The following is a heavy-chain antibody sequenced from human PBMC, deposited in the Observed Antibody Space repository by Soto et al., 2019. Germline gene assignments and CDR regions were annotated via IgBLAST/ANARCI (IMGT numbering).Heavy chain of an antibody. J-gene: IGHJ4*02. V-gene: IGHV3-23*01. CDR1: GFTFSSYA. Sequence: GGSLRLSCAASGFTFSSYAMSWVRQAPGKGLEWVSAISGSGGSTYYADSVKGRFTISRDNSKNTLYLQMNSLRAEDTAVYYCAKSWGSNVDTASDYWGQGTLVTVSS. D-gene: IGHD5-18*01. CDR3: AKSWGSNVDTASDY. CDR2: ISGSGGST.